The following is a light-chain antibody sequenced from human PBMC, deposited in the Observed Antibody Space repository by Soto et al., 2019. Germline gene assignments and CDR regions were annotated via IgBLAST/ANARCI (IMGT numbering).Light chain of an antibody. CDR1: QSVLYRSNNKNY. V-gene: IGKV4-1*01. CDR3: QQYYKTPWT. CDR2: WAS. Sequence: DIVMTQSPDSLAVSLGERATINCKSSQSVLYRSNNKNYLAWYQHKPGQPPKLLIYWASTRESGVPDRFSGSGSGTDFTLTISSLQAQDVAVYYCQQYYKTPWTFGQGTKVEIK. J-gene: IGKJ1*01.